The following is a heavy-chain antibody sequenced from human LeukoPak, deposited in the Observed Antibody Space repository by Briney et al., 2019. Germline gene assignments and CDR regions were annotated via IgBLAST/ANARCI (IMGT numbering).Heavy chain of an antibody. D-gene: IGHD3-22*01. CDR3: ARDLGYYYDSSGYYPNRFDP. V-gene: IGHV4-4*07. CDR2: IYTSGST. Sequence: SETLSLTCTVSGGSISSYYWSWIRQPAGKGLEWIGRIYTSGSTNYNPSLKSRVTMSVDTSKNQFSLKLSSVTAADTAVYYCARDLGYYYDSSGYYPNRFDPWGQGTLVTVSS. CDR1: GGSISSYY. J-gene: IGHJ5*02.